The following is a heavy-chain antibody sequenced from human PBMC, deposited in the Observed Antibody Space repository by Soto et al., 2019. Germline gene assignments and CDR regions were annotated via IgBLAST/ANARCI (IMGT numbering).Heavy chain of an antibody. CDR1: GGTFTSFP. D-gene: IGHD3-10*01. J-gene: IGHJ4*02. Sequence: VQLVQSGAEVMKPGSSVKVSCKASGGTFTSFPFSWVRQAPGQGLEWMGGIIPIFETTNYAQKFRGRLTITADESTTTAYMELTSLTSEDTAVYFCARESGDYGRPYFDYWGQGTLVTVSS. CDR3: ARESGDYGRPYFDY. CDR2: IIPIFETT. V-gene: IGHV1-69*01.